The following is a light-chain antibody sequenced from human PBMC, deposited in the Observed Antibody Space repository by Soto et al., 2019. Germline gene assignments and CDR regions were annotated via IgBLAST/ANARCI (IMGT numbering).Light chain of an antibody. CDR2: WAS. CDR1: QSVLYSSNNKNY. Sequence: DIVMTQSPDSLAVSLGERATINCKSSQSVLYSSNNKNYLAWYQQKPGQPPKLLIYWASTRESGVPDRFSGSRSGTDFTLTISSLQAEDVAVYYCQQYNRAPYTFGQGTRLEIK. J-gene: IGKJ2*01. CDR3: QQYNRAPYT. V-gene: IGKV4-1*01.